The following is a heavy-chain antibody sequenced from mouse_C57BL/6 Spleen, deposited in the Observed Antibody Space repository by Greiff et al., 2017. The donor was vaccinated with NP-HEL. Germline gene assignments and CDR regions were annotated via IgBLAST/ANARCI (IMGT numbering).Heavy chain of an antibody. D-gene: IGHD1-1*01. J-gene: IGHJ2*01. CDR3: ARSDYYGSSDPFDY. Sequence: QVQLQQPGAELVKPGASVKLSCKASGYTFTSYWMHWVKQRPGRGLKWIGRIDPNSGGTKYNEKFKSKATLTVDKPSSTAYMQLSSLTSEDSAVYYCARSDYYGSSDPFDYWGQGTTLTVSS. V-gene: IGHV1-72*01. CDR1: GYTFTSYW. CDR2: IDPNSGGT.